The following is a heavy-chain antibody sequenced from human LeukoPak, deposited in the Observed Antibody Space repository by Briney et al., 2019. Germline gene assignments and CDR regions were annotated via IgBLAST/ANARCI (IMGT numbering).Heavy chain of an antibody. CDR1: GFTFINYE. CDR3: AKDSYRYTSFDY. V-gene: IGHV3-30*02. D-gene: IGHD3-16*02. Sequence: GGSLRLSCAASGFTFINYEMNWVRQAPGKGLEWVAFIRYDGSNKYYADSVKGRFTISRDNSKNTLYLQMNSLRAEDTAVYYCAKDSYRYTSFDYWGQGTLVTVSS. J-gene: IGHJ4*02. CDR2: IRYDGSNK.